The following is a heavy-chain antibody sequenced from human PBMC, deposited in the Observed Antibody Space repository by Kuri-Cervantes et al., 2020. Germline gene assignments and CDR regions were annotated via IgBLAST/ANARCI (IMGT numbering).Heavy chain of an antibody. CDR1: GGPISSSSYY. D-gene: IGHD3/OR15-3a*01. J-gene: IGHJ4*02. V-gene: IGHV4-39*01. CDR2: IYYSGST. Sequence: SETLSLTCTVSGGPISSSSYYWGWIRQPPGKGLEWIGSIYYSGSTYYNPSLKSRVTISVDTSKNQFSLKLSSVTAADTAVYYCARHYVDSYYFGYWGQGTLVTVSS. CDR3: ARHYVDSYYFGY.